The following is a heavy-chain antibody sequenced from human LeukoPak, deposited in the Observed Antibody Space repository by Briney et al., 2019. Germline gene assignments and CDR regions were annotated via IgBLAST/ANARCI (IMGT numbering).Heavy chain of an antibody. CDR3: ATAVASSSGWYADY. V-gene: IGHV3-33*08. Sequence: HAGGSLRLSCAASGFTFSNYWMTWVRQAPGKGLEWVAVIWYDGSNKYYADSVKGRFTVSRDNSKNTLYLQMNSLRAEDTAVYYCATAVASSSGWYADYWGQGALVTVSS. CDR2: IWYDGSNK. CDR1: GFTFSNYW. J-gene: IGHJ4*02. D-gene: IGHD6-19*01.